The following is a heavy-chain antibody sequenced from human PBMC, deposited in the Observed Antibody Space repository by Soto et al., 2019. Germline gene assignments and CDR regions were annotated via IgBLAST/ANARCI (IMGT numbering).Heavy chain of an antibody. V-gene: IGHV4-30-4*01. CDR1: GGSISGDYY. CDR2: VYHTGST. CDR3: AREPYDITGNRVDS. J-gene: IGHJ5*01. Sequence: SETLYLTCTVSGGSISGDYYWNWISQAPGKGLEWIGYVYHTGSTYHNPSLKSRGSISVDTSNNQFSLKLSSVTAADTAVYFCAREPYDITGNRVDSWGQGIPVTLSS. D-gene: IGHD3-22*01.